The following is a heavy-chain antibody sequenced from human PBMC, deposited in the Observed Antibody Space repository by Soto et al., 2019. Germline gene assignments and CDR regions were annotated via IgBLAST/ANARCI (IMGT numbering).Heavy chain of an antibody. CDR3: ARGYDFWSGYYIPPYFDY. Sequence: GASVKVSCKASGGTFSSYAISWVRQAPGQGLEWMGGIIPIFGTANYAQKFQGRVTITADKSTSTAYMELNSLRSEDTAVYYCARGYDFWSGYYIPPYFDYWGQGTLVTVSS. CDR1: GGTFSSYA. D-gene: IGHD3-3*01. V-gene: IGHV1-69*06. CDR2: IIPIFGTA. J-gene: IGHJ4*02.